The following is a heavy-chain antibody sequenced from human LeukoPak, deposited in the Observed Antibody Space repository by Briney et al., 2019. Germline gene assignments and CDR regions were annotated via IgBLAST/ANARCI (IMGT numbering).Heavy chain of an antibody. CDR2: MYHTGGT. Sequence: SETLSLTCRVSGASISGYYWSWTRQPPGKGLEWIGHMYHTGGTNYNPSLKSRVSIPLDTSKKHFSLKLSSVTAADTAVYYCAGTGLFFDYWGQGILVTVSS. D-gene: IGHD7-27*01. V-gene: IGHV4-59*01. J-gene: IGHJ4*02. CDR3: AGTGLFFDY. CDR1: GASISGYY.